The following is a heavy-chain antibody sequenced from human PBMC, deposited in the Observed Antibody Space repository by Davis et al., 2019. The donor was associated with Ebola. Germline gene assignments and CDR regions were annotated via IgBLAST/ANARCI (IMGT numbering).Heavy chain of an antibody. CDR2: ISSSGGAT. J-gene: IGHJ6*04. CDR3: ADVYGVDV. Sequence: GESLKISCAASGFTFRSYAMSWVRQAPGKGLDWVSTISSSGGATYYADSVKGRFTIYRDNSKNTLYLQMNGLRAEDTAVYYCADVYGVDVWGKGTTVTVSS. CDR1: GFTFRSYA. V-gene: IGHV3-23*01.